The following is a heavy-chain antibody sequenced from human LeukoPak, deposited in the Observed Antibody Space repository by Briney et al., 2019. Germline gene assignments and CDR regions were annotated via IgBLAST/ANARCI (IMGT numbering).Heavy chain of an antibody. V-gene: IGHV1-2*02. Sequence: ASVKVSCKASGYTFTGYYMRRVRQAPGQGLEWMGWINPNSGGTNYAQKFQGRVTMTRDTSISTAYMELSRLRSDDTAVYYCARDTGITGTTLYWFDPWGQGTLVTVSS. CDR1: GYTFTGYY. CDR2: INPNSGGT. D-gene: IGHD1-7*01. CDR3: ARDTGITGTTLYWFDP. J-gene: IGHJ5*02.